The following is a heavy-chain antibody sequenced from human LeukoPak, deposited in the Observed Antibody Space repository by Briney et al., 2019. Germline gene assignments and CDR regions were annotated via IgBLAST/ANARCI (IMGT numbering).Heavy chain of an antibody. CDR2: IYYSGRT. CDR1: GVSINSGDYY. J-gene: IGHJ3*02. CDR3: GRHRTAINKYGPYDAFDI. V-gene: IGHV4-39*01. Sequence: PSDTLSLTCTVSGVSINSGDYYWGWSRQPPGKGLERSGTIYYSGRTYYNPPLKSRVTISEDTSKNQFSLRLTSVTAADTAIYYCGRHRTAINKYGPYDAFDIWGQGTMVTVSS. D-gene: IGHD3-10*01.